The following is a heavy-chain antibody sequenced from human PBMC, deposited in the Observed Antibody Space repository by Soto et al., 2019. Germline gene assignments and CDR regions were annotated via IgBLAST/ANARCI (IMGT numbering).Heavy chain of an antibody. V-gene: IGHV4-31*03. CDR2: IYYSGST. D-gene: IGHD2-15*01. CDR1: GGSISSGGYY. Sequence: QVQLQESGPGLVKPSQTLSLTCTVSGGSISSGGYYWSWIRQHPGKGLEWIGYIYYSGSTYYNPSLKSRVTISVDTSKNQFSLKLSSLTAADTAVYYGARGEERYCSGGSCYNWGQGTLVTVSA. CDR3: ARGEERYCSGGSCYN. J-gene: IGHJ4*02.